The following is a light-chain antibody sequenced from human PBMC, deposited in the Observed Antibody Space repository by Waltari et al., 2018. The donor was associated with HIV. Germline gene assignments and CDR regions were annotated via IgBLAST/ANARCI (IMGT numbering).Light chain of an antibody. CDR1: SHDVGAYAY. J-gene: IGLJ1*01. Sequence: QSALTQPASVSGSPGQSITLSCTGTSHDVGAYAYVSWYQQSPGKVPKLLIYDVYNRPSRISNRFSGSKSGNTAFLTISGLRAEDEADYYCASFTSGRLNVFGSGTKVTVL. CDR2: DVY. CDR3: ASFTSGRLNV. V-gene: IGLV2-14*01.